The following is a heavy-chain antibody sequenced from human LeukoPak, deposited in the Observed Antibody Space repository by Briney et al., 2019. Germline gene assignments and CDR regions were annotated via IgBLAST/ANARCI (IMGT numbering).Heavy chain of an antibody. J-gene: IGHJ5*02. CDR3: ARDYGSGSLGWFDP. CDR1: GFTFSSYG. Sequence: PGGSLRLSCAASGFTFSSYGMHWVRQAPGKGLEWVAVISYDGSNKYYADSVKGRFTISRDNSKNTLYLQMNSLRAEDTAVYYCARDYGSGSLGWFDPWGQGTLVTVSS. V-gene: IGHV3-30*19. D-gene: IGHD3-10*01. CDR2: ISYDGSNK.